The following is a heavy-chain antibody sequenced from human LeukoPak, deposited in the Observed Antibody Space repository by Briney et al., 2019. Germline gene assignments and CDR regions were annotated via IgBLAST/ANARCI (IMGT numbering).Heavy chain of an antibody. CDR1: GLTVSSNY. V-gene: IGHV3-66*01. CDR3: ASYYYGSGSPIN. J-gene: IGHJ4*02. D-gene: IGHD3-10*01. CDR2: IYSGGST. Sequence: GGSLRLSCAASGLTVSSNYVSWVRQAPGKGLEWVSVIYSGGSTYYADSVKGRFTISRDNSKNMLYLQMNSLRAEDTAVYYCASYYYGSGSPINWGQGTLVTVSS.